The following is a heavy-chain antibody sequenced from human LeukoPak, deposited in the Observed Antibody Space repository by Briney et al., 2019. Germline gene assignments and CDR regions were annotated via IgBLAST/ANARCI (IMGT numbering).Heavy chain of an antibody. J-gene: IGHJ1*01. CDR2: IIPIFGTA. D-gene: IGHD6-13*01. V-gene: IGHV1-69*13. CDR3: ARVAFSSSWHPESNYFQH. Sequence: ASVKASCKASGGTFSSYAISWVRQAPGQGLEWMGGIIPIFGTANYAQKFQGRVTITADESTSTAYMELSSLRSEDTAVYYCARVAFSSSWHPESNYFQHWGQGTLVTVSS. CDR1: GGTFSSYA.